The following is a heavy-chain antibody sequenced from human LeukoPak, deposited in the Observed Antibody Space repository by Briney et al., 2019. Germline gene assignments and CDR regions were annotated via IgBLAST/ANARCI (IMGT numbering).Heavy chain of an antibody. J-gene: IGHJ3*02. V-gene: IGHV4-34*01. CDR2: INHSGST. D-gene: IGHD3-10*01. Sequence: SETLSLTCAVYGGSFSGYYWSWIRQPPGKGLEWIGEINHSGSTNYNPSLKSRVTISVDTSKNQFSLKLSSVTAADTAVYYCARVAGKYYAMVRGVPLGAFDIWGQGTMVTVSS. CDR1: GGSFSGYY. CDR3: ARVAGKYYAMVRGVPLGAFDI.